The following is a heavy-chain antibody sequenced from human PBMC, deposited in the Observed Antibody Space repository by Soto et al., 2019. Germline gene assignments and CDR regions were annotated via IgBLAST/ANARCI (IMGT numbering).Heavy chain of an antibody. CDR3: AKDQNPYSSGWAFDY. V-gene: IGHV3-30*18. CDR1: GFTFSSYG. CDR2: ISYDGSNK. J-gene: IGHJ4*02. Sequence: GSLRLSCAASGFTFSSYGMHWVRQAPGKGLEWVAVISYDGSNKYYADSVKGRFTISRDNSKNTLYLQMNSLRAEDTAVYYCAKDQNPYSSGWAFDYWGQGTLVTVSS. D-gene: IGHD6-19*01.